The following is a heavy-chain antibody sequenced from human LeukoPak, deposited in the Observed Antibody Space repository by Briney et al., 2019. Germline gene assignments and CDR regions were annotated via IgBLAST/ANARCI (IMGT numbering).Heavy chain of an antibody. CDR3: ARGNSSSWQNFDY. J-gene: IGHJ4*02. V-gene: IGHV4-34*01. CDR1: GGSFSGYY. Sequence: SETLSLTCAVYGGSFSGYYWSWIRQPPGKGLEWIGEINHSGSTNYNPSLKSRVTISVDTSKNQFSLKLSSVTAADTAVYYCARGNSSSWQNFDYWGQGTLVTVSS. CDR2: INHSGST. D-gene: IGHD6-13*01.